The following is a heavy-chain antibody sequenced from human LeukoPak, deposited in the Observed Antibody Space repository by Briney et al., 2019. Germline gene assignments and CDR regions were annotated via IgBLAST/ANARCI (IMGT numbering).Heavy chain of an antibody. D-gene: IGHD3-9*01. CDR1: GGSISSGGYY. CDR2: IYYSGST. V-gene: IGHV4-31*03. J-gene: IGHJ4*02. CDR3: ARVVTGYDISTGYYTGGFDY. Sequence: PSETLSLTCTVSGGSISSGGYYWSWIRQHPGKGLEWIGYIYYSGSTYYNPSLKSRVTISVDTSKNQFSLKLSSVTAADTAVYYCARVVTGYDISTGYYTGGFDYWGQGTLVTVSS.